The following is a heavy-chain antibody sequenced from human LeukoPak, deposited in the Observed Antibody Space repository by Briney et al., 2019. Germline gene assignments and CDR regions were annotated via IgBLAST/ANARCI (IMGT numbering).Heavy chain of an antibody. CDR3: PREGSSAINPNWFDP. CDR1: GYTFTGYY. V-gene: IGHV1-2*02. D-gene: IGHD5-12*01. CDR2: INPDSGAT. Sequence: ASVKVSCKASGYTFTGYYMDWVRQAAGEGLEWMGWINPDSGATDYAQKFQGRVTMTRDTSIATDYMELNRLTSDDTAVYYCPREGSSAINPNWFDPWGQGTLVAVSS. J-gene: IGHJ5*02.